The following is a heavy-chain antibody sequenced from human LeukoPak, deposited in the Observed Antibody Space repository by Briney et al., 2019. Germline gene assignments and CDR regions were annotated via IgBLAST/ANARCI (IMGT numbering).Heavy chain of an antibody. CDR1: GFTFSSYW. J-gene: IGHJ4*02. CDR2: INQDGSEK. Sequence: GGSLRLSCAASGFTFSSYWMSWVRQAPGKGLEWVANINQDGSEKYYVDSVKGRFTISRDNARNSLYLQMNSLRAEDTAVYYCAKAFDSSWHNWGQGTLVTVSS. D-gene: IGHD6-13*01. CDR3: AKAFDSSWHN. V-gene: IGHV3-7*01.